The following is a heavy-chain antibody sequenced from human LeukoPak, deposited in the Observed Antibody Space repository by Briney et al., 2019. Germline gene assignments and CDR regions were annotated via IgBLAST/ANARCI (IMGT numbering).Heavy chain of an antibody. CDR1: GGSISSYY. CDR2: IYYSGST. D-gene: IGHD6-13*01. V-gene: IGHV4-59*01. J-gene: IGHJ4*02. Sequence: SETLSLTCTVSGGSISSYYWSWIRQPPGKGLEWIGYIYYSGSTKYNPSLRSRVTISADTSKNQFSLKLGSVTAADTAVYYCARVYSSSWYPDYWGQGTLVTVSS. CDR3: ARVYSSSWYPDY.